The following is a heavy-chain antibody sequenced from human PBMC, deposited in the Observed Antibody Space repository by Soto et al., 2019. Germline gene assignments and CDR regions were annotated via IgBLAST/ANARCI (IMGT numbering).Heavy chain of an antibody. Sequence: QVQLVQSGAEVKKPGSSVTVSCKASGGTFSSYTISWVRQAPGQGLEWMGGIIPSFGTANYARKSQGRVTITAEEPTCTAYMELSGLRSEDTAVYYCARGNHRWLQLWYFDLWGRGTLVTVSS. D-gene: IGHD5-12*01. CDR1: GGTFSSYT. CDR3: ARGNHRWLQLWYFDL. J-gene: IGHJ2*01. CDR2: IIPSFGTA. V-gene: IGHV1-69*12.